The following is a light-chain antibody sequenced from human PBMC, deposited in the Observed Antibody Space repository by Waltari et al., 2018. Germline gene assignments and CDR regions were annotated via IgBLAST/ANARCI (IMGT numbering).Light chain of an antibody. Sequence: DIVMTQSPDSLAVSLGERATINCKSSQSVLYNSNNKNYLAWYQQKPGQPPKLRIYWASTRQSGVPDRFSGGGSGTDFTLTSSSLQAEDVAVYYCQKYYSSPRTFGQGTKVEIK. V-gene: IGKV4-1*01. CDR1: QSVLYNSNNKNY. J-gene: IGKJ1*01. CDR3: QKYYSSPRT. CDR2: WAS.